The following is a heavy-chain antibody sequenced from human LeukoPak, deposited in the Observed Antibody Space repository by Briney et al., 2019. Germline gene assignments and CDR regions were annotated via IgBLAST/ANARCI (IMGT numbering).Heavy chain of an antibody. CDR2: IIPIFGTA. J-gene: IGHJ5*02. CDR3: ARTGEPYDFWSGYYGNWFDP. Sequence: SVKVSCKASGGTLSSYAISWVRQAPGQGLEWMGGIIPIFGTANYAQKFQGRVTITTDESTSTAYMELSSLRSEDTAVYYCARTGEPYDFWSGYYGNWFDPWGQGTLVTVSS. CDR1: GGTLSSYA. D-gene: IGHD3-3*01. V-gene: IGHV1-69*05.